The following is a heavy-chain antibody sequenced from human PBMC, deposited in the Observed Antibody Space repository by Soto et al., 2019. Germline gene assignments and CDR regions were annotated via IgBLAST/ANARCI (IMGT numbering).Heavy chain of an antibody. CDR2: INPGSGRT. Sequence: QVQFVQSGPEVKKPGASVKVSCKASGYTFTRYNVHWVRQAPGQRLEWMGWINPGSGRTRYSQNFQGRVTFTRDTSANTAYMDLSGLISEDTAVYYCARPQDYDACLDSWGQGTLVTVSS. J-gene: IGHJ4*02. V-gene: IGHV1-3*01. D-gene: IGHD3-22*01. CDR3: ARPQDYDACLDS. CDR1: GYTFTRYN.